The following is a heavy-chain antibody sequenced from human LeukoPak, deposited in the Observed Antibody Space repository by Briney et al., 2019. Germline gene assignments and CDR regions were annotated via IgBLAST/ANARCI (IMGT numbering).Heavy chain of an antibody. CDR2: INSNGNKI. V-gene: IGHV3-21*01. CDR1: GFTFSSHA. CDR3: ARVSSAGTGYYGMDV. J-gene: IGHJ6*02. Sequence: GGSLRLSCAASGFTFSSHAMNWVRQAPGKGLEWVSSINSNGNKIYYADSVKGRFTISRDNAKNSLYLQMNSLRAEDTAVYYCARVSSAGTGYYGMDVWGQGTTVTVSS. D-gene: IGHD6-19*01.